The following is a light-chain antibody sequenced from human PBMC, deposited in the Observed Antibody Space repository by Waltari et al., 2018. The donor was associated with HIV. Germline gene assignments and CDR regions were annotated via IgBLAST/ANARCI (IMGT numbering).Light chain of an antibody. J-gene: IGKJ3*01. V-gene: IGKV1-39*01. CDR1: RDVTRY. CDR2: AAA. CDR3: QQSHSTPLT. Sequence: DIPVIQSPSSLSASVGDRVSMTCRASRDVTRYLNWFQQKPGRAPKLLIYAAASLQRGVPSRCSGSGSGTEFTLTINGVQPEDFAIYYCQQSHSTPLTFGPGTKVDVK.